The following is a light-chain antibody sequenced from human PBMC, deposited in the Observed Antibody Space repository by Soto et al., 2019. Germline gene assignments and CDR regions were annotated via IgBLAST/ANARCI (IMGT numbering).Light chain of an antibody. J-gene: IGKJ5*01. CDR3: QQYGTSPPST. V-gene: IGKV3-20*01. CDR2: GAS. CDR1: QSVSSSY. Sequence: EIVLTQSPGTLSLSPGERATLSCRASQSVSSSYLAWYQQKPGQAPRLLINGASSRATGIPDRFSGSGSGTDFTLTISRLEPDDVAVYYCQQYGTSPPSTFGQGTRLEIK.